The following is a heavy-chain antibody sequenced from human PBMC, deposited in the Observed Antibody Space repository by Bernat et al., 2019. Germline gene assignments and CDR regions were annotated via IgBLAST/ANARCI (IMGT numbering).Heavy chain of an antibody. J-gene: IGHJ5*02. Sequence: EVQLVESGGGLVQPGGSLRLSCAASGFIFSDPYMDWVRQAPGKGLEWVARIKNKGYSYTTEYAASVKGRFTISRDDPKNSLYLQMNTLQTEDTALYYCTRNHRGWFDPWGQGTLVTVSS. V-gene: IGHV3-72*01. CDR3: TRNHRGWFDP. CDR1: GFIFSDPY. D-gene: IGHD1-14*01. CDR2: IKNKGYSYTT.